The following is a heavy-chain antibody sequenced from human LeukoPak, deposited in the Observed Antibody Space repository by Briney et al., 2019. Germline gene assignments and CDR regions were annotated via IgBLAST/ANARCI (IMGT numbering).Heavy chain of an antibody. CDR2: INPSSGGT. CDR1: GYTFTGYY. CDR3: ARAALGVWFGEPLGGPTEY. J-gene: IGHJ4*02. D-gene: IGHD3-10*01. Sequence: ASVKVSCKASGYTFTGYYIHWVRQAPGQGLEWMGWINPSSGGTYYAQSFQGRVTMTRDTSISTAYMELGRLRSDDTAVYYCARAALGVWFGEPLGGPTEYWGQGTLVTVSS. V-gene: IGHV1-2*02.